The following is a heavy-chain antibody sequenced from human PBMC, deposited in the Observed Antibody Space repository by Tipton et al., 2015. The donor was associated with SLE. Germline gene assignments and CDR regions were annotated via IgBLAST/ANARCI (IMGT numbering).Heavy chain of an antibody. Sequence: SLRLSCAASGFTFSSYWMHWVRQAPGKGLVWVSRINSDGSSTSYADSVKGRFTISRDNAKNTLYLQMNSLRAEDTAVYYCARGFRGSGSYYRGGSFDYWGQGTLVTVSS. CDR3: ARGFRGSGSYYRGGSFDY. J-gene: IGHJ4*02. CDR1: GFTFSSYW. CDR2: INSDGSST. V-gene: IGHV3-74*01. D-gene: IGHD3-10*01.